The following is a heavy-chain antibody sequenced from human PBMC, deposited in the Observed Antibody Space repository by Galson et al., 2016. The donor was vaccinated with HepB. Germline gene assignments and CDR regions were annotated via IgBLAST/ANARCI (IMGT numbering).Heavy chain of an antibody. CDR2: IYNTGST. Sequence: SETLSLTCTVSGGSISSYYWSWIRQPAGKELEWIGRIYNTGSTNYNPSLKSRVTMSVDTSKYQFSLKLSSVTAADTAVYYCAREDYGDYGFDYWGQGTLVTVSS. CDR1: GGSISSYY. CDR3: AREDYGDYGFDY. V-gene: IGHV4-4*07. J-gene: IGHJ4*02. D-gene: IGHD4-17*01.